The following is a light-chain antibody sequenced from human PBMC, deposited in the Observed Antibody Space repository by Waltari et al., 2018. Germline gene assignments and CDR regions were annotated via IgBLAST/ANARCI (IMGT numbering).Light chain of an antibody. V-gene: IGLV2-8*01. J-gene: IGLJ2*01. CDR1: SSDVAFYDF. CDR3: SSYAGDNILI. Sequence: QSALTQPPSASGSPGQSVPISCTGTSSDVAFYDFVSWYKQDPGKAPKLIIYDVNKRPSGVPGRFSGSKSGNTASLIVSGLQADDEAYYYCSSYAGDNILIFGGGTKLTV. CDR2: DVN.